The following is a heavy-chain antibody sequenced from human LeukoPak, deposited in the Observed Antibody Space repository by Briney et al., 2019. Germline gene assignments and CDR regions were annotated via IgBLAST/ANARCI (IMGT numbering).Heavy chain of an antibody. V-gene: IGHV3-30*18. D-gene: IGHD1-14*01. Sequence: PGGSLRLSCAASGFTFSSYGMHWVRQAPGKGLEWAAVISYDGSNKYYADSVKGRFTISRDNSKNTLYLQMNSLRAEDTAVYYCAKDFSGQPFDYWGQGTLVTVSS. CDR1: GFTFSSYG. CDR3: AKDFSGQPFDY. J-gene: IGHJ4*02. CDR2: ISYDGSNK.